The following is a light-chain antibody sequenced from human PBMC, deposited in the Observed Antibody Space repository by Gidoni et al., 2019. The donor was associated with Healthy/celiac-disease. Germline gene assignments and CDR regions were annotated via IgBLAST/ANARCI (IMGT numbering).Light chain of an antibody. CDR1: QSVLYSSNNKNY. V-gene: IGKV4-1*01. Sequence: DIVMTQSPDSLAVSLGERATLNCKSSQSVLYSSNNKNYLAWYQQKPGQPPKLLIYWASTRESGVPDRFSGSGSGTDFTLTISSLQAEDVAVYYCQQYYSTPPTFGQXTKVEIK. J-gene: IGKJ1*01. CDR2: WAS. CDR3: QQYYSTPPT.